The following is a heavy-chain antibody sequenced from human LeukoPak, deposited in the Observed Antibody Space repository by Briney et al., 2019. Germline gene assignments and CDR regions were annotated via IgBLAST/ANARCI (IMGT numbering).Heavy chain of an antibody. J-gene: IGHJ4*02. CDR1: GFTFSSYA. Sequence: GRSLRLSCAASGFTFSSYAMHWVRQAPGKGLEWVAVISFDGSNKYHADSLKGRFTISRDNSKNTLYLQMNSLRAEDTAVYYCARVFTGYFDWLLYGGYFDYWGQGTLVTVSS. CDR3: ARVFTGYFDWLLYGGYFDY. V-gene: IGHV3-30-3*01. CDR2: ISFDGSNK. D-gene: IGHD3-9*01.